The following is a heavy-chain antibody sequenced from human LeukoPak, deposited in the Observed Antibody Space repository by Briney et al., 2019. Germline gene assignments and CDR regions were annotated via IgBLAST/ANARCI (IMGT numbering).Heavy chain of an antibody. J-gene: IGHJ4*02. V-gene: IGHV3-30-3*01. Sequence: PGGPLRLSCAASGFTFSSYAMHWVRQAPGKGLEWVAVISYDGSNKYYADSVKGRFTISRDNSKNTLYLQMNSLRAEDTAVYYCARVLPSSSWYWEFDYWGQGTLVTVSS. D-gene: IGHD6-13*01. CDR2: ISYDGSNK. CDR3: ARVLPSSSWYWEFDY. CDR1: GFTFSSYA.